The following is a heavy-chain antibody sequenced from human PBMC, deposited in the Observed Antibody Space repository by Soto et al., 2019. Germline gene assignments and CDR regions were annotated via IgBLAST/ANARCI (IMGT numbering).Heavy chain of an antibody. V-gene: IGHV3-48*02. Sequence: GGSLRLSCATSGFNFRSYSMNWVRQAAGKGLEWVAYISNDDIFYADSVRGRFTISRDNAKNSLFLQMNSLRDEDTAIYYCARDHNWAFDYWGQGTLVTVSS. J-gene: IGHJ4*02. CDR3: ARDHNWAFDY. CDR2: ISNDDI. D-gene: IGHD3-16*01. CDR1: GFNFRSYS.